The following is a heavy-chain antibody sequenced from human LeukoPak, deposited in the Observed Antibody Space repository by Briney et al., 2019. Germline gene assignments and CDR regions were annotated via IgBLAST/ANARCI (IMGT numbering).Heavy chain of an antibody. J-gene: IGHJ4*02. CDR1: GFTFSSYA. CDR3: ARVGTSGYDNY. D-gene: IGHD5-12*01. Sequence: PGGSMRLSCAASGFTFSSYAMHWVRQAPGKGLEWVAVISCDGSNKYYADSVKGRFTISRDNSKNTLYLQMNSLRAEDTAVYYCARVGTSGYDNYWGQGTLVTVSS. V-gene: IGHV3-30*04. CDR2: ISCDGSNK.